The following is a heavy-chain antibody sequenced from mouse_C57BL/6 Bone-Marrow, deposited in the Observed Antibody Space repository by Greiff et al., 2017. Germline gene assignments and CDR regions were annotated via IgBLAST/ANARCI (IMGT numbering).Heavy chain of an antibody. CDR1: GYTFTSYW. Sequence: QVQLQQPGAELVRPGSSVKLSCKASGYTFTSYWMHWVKQRPIQGLEWIGNIDPSDSDTHYNQKFKNKATMTIDKSSSTAYMQLSSLKSEESAVYYWSRGEAAWVANWGQATLVTVSA. CDR3: SRGEAAWVAN. CDR2: IDPSDSDT. J-gene: IGHJ3*01. V-gene: IGHV1-52*01.